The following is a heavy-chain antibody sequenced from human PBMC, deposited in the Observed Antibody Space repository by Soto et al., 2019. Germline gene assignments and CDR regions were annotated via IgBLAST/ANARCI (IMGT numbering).Heavy chain of an antibody. D-gene: IGHD2-15*01. Sequence: XVKVSGRASGYTFASYAMHWVRQAPGQRLEWMGWINAGNGNTKYSQKFQGRVTITRDTSASTAYMELSSLRSEDTAVYYCARDILFDYWGQGTLVTVSS. CDR2: INAGNGNT. CDR1: GYTFASYA. J-gene: IGHJ4*02. V-gene: IGHV1-3*01. CDR3: ARDILFDY.